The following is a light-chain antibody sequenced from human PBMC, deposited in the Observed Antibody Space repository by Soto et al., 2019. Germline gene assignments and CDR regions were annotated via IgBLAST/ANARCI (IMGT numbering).Light chain of an antibody. Sequence: DIQMTQSPSTLSSSLGDRVTITCRASQNINGWFAWYRQKPRKAPELLIYSASTLETGVPSRFSGSGSGTDFTLTVSRLQRDDLAIFYCQQYETYPLTFGGGT. J-gene: IGKJ4*01. CDR1: QNINGW. CDR3: QQYETYPLT. CDR2: SAS. V-gene: IGKV1-5*03.